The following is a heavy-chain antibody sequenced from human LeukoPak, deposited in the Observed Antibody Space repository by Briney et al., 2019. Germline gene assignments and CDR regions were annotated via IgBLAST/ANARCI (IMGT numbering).Heavy chain of an antibody. J-gene: IGHJ4*02. CDR2: ISSSGSTI. CDR3: ARGDYYYDSSGYPGDY. V-gene: IGHV3-48*03. Sequence: PGGSLRLSCAASGFTFSSYEMNWVRQAPGKGLEWVSYISSSGSTIYYAYSVKGRFTISRDNAKNSLYLQMNSLRAEDTAVYYCARGDYYYDSSGYPGDYWGQGTLVTVSS. CDR1: GFTFSSYE. D-gene: IGHD3-22*01.